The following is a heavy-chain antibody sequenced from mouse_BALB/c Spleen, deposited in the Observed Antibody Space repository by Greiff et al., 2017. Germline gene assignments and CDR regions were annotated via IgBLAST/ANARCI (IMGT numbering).Heavy chain of an antibody. V-gene: IGHV14-3*02. CDR3: ARDRSPPAMDY. Sequence: VQLQQSGAELVKPGASVKLSCTASGFNIKDTYMHWVKQRPEQGLEWIGRIDPANGNTKYDPKFQGKATITADTSSNTAYLQLSSLTSEDTAFYYCARDRSPPAMDYWGQGTSVTVSS. CDR2: IDPANGNT. CDR1: GFNIKDTY. D-gene: IGHD2-14*01. J-gene: IGHJ4*01.